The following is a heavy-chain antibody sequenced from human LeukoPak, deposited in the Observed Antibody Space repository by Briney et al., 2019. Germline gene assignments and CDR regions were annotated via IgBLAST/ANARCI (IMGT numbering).Heavy chain of an antibody. V-gene: IGHV4-4*02. Sequence: SGTLSLTCAVSGDSISSSNWWSWVRQPPGQGLEWIGEIYHSGSTNYNPSLKSRVTISVDKSKNQFSLKLTSVTAADTAVYYCARHNLLPPLLKLLRKPGWFDPWGQGTLVTVSS. CDR3: ARHNLLPPLLKLLRKPGWFDP. J-gene: IGHJ5*02. D-gene: IGHD3-22*01. CDR1: GDSISSSNW. CDR2: IYHSGST.